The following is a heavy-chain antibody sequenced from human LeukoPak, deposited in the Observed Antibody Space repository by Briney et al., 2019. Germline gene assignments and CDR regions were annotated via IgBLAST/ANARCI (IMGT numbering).Heavy chain of an antibody. D-gene: IGHD3-22*01. CDR1: GGSISSYY. V-gene: IGHV4-59*08. J-gene: IGHJ3*02. Sequence: SETLSLTCTVSGGSISSYYWSWLRQPPGKELEWIGYIYYSGSTNYNPSLKSRVTISVDTSKNQFSLKLSSVTAADTAVYYCARQSSTYYYDSSGYGDAFDIWGQGTMVTVSS. CDR2: IYYSGST. CDR3: ARQSSTYYYDSSGYGDAFDI.